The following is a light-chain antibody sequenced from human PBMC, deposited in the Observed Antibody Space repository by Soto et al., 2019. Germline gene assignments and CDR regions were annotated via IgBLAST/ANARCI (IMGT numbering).Light chain of an antibody. V-gene: IGLV2-14*01. J-gene: IGLJ1*01. CDR3: GSYRSTSTLFV. Sequence: QSVLTQPASVYGSPGQSITISCTGTSSDIGGYNYVSWYQHHPGKAPKVVIYEVSHRPSGVSDRFSGSKSGNMASLTISGLQADDEADYFCGSYRSTSTLFVFGTGTKVTV. CDR1: SSDIGGYNY. CDR2: EVS.